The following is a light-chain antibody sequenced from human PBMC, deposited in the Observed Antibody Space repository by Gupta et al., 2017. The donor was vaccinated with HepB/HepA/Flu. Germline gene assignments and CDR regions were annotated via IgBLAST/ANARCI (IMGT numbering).Light chain of an antibody. CDR1: QSVRTS. CDR3: HQRSNLPRT. J-gene: IGKJ1*01. CDR2: YAS. Sequence: EIVLTQSPDFASVTPKEKVTITCRASQSVRTSLHWYQQKPDQSPKLLIKYASQSFSGVPSRFSGSGSGTYFTLTIKSLEAEDAATYYCHQRSNLPRTFGQGTKVEIK. V-gene: IGKV6-21*01.